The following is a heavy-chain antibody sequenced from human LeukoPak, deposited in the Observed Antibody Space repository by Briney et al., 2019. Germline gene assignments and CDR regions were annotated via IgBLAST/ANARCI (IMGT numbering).Heavy chain of an antibody. CDR3: ARDHLVGALRLIHGY. J-gene: IGHJ4*02. Sequence: GGSLRLSCAASGFTVSSNYMSWVRQAPGKGLEWVSVIYSGGSTYYADSVKGRFTISRDNSKNTLYLQMNSLRAEDTAVYYCARDHLVGALRLIHGYWGQGTLVTVSS. CDR2: IYSGGST. CDR1: GFTVSSNY. V-gene: IGHV3-66*01. D-gene: IGHD1-26*01.